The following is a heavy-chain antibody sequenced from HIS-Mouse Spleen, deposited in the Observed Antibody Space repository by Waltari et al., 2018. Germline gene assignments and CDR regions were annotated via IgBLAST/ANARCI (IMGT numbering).Heavy chain of an antibody. V-gene: IGHV3-74*01. J-gene: IGHJ3*02. CDR3: AKDLELDAFDI. D-gene: IGHD1-1*01. Sequence: EVQLVESGGDLVQPGGSLRLSCAASGFTFGSYWMHWVCQAPGKGLGWGARINSDRSSTSYADSVKGRFTSSRDNAKNTLYLQMNSLRAEDTAVYYCAKDLELDAFDIWGQGTMVTVSS. CDR1: GFTFGSYW. CDR2: INSDRSST.